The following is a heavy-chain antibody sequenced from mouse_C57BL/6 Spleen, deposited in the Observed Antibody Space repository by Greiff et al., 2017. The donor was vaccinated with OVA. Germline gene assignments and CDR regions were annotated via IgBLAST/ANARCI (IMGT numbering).Heavy chain of an antibody. D-gene: IGHD2-4*01. CDR1: GYTFTSYW. Sequence: QVQLQQPGAELVMPGASVKLSCKASGYTFTSYWMHWVKQRPGQGLEWIGEIDPSDSYTNYNQKFKGKSTLTVDKSSSTAYMKLSSLTSEDSAVYYCARVDYSFYAMDYWGQGTSVTVSS. V-gene: IGHV1-69*01. J-gene: IGHJ4*01. CDR2: IDPSDSYT. CDR3: ARVDYSFYAMDY.